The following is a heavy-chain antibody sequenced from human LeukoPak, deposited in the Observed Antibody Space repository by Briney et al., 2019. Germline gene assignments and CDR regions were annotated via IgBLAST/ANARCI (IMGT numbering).Heavy chain of an antibody. V-gene: IGHV3-23*01. J-gene: IGHJ4*02. CDR1: GFTFSSYA. CDR2: ISGSGGST. CDR3: AADPTYYDFWSGPG. Sequence: GGSLRLSCAASGFTFSSYAMSWVRQAPGKGLEWVSAISGSGGSTYYADSVEGRFTISRDNSKNTLYLQMNSLRAEDTAVYYCAADPTYYDFWSGPGWGQGTLVTVSS. D-gene: IGHD3-3*01.